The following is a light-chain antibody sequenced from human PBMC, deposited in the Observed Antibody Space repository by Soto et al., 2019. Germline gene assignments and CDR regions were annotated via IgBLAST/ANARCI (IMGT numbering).Light chain of an antibody. CDR1: SSDIGAYDY. J-gene: IGLJ1*01. CDR2: EVS. Sequence: QSDLTQPASVSGSPGQSITISFSGTSSDIGAYDYVSWYQQHPGRASKLIIYEVSHRFSGLSYRFAGSKSGNTASLTISGLQAEDEGDYYCTSFAPGRIYVFGSGTKVTVL. CDR3: TSFAPGRIYV. V-gene: IGLV2-14*03.